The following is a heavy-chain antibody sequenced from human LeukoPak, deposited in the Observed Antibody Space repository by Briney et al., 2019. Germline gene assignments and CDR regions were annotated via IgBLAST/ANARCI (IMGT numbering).Heavy chain of an antibody. J-gene: IGHJ6*03. V-gene: IGHV3-30*04. D-gene: IGHD6-25*01. CDR2: VSYDGSKK. Sequence: AGGSLRLSCAASGFTFSSYGIHWVRQAPGKGLEWVAVVSYDGSKKYYADSVKGRFTISRDNSKNTLYLQMNSLRAEDTAMYYCARGPRVAAARFVYYHYIDVWGKGTTVTVSS. CDR1: GFTFSSYG. CDR3: ARGPRVAAARFVYYHYIDV.